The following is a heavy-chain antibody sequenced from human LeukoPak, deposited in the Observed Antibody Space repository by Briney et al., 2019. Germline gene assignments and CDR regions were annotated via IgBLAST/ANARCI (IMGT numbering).Heavy chain of an antibody. J-gene: IGHJ3*02. V-gene: IGHV3-74*01. Sequence: GGSLRLSCAASGFTFSSYWMHWVRQAPGKGLVWVSRINSDGSSTSYADSVKGRFTISRDNAKNSLYLQMNSLRAEDTAVYYCARDFGRTYDSSGYYLRDAFDIWGQGTMVTVSS. CDR2: INSDGSST. CDR1: GFTFSSYW. CDR3: ARDFGRTYDSSGYYLRDAFDI. D-gene: IGHD3-22*01.